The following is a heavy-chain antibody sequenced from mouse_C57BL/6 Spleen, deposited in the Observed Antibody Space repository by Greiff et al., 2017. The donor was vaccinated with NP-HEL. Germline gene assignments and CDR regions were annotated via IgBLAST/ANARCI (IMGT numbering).Heavy chain of an antibody. D-gene: IGHD1-1*01. CDR2: IDPNSGGT. J-gene: IGHJ3*01. CDR3: AREDYGSSSFAY. V-gene: IGHV1-72*01. Sequence: QVQLLQPGAELVKPGASVKLSCKASGYTFTSYWMHWVKQRPGRGLEWIGRIDPNSGGTKYNEKFKSKATLTVDKPSSTAYMQLSSLTSEDSAVYYCAREDYGSSSFAYWGQGTLVTVSA. CDR1: GYTFTSYW.